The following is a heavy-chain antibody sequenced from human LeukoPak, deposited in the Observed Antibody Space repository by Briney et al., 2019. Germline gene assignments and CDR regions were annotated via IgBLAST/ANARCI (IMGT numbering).Heavy chain of an antibody. Sequence: GGSLRLSCAASGFTFSSYGMHWVRQAPGKGLEWVAVISYDGSNKYYADSVKGRFTISRDNSKNTLYLQMNSLRAEDTAVYYCAKDLRLSSSYYYYYYYMDVWGKGTTVTVSS. V-gene: IGHV3-30*18. CDR3: AKDLRLSSSYYYYYYYMDV. D-gene: IGHD6-13*01. J-gene: IGHJ6*03. CDR2: ISYDGSNK. CDR1: GFTFSSYG.